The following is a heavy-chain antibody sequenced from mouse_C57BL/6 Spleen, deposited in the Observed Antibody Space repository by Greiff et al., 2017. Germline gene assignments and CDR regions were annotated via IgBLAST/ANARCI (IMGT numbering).Heavy chain of an antibody. Sequence: EVKLQESGAELVRPGASVKLSCTASGFNIKDDYMHWVKQRPEQGLEWIGWIDPENGDTEYASKFQGKATITADTSSNTAYLQLSSLTSEDTAVYYCTTGGRRGFAYWGQGTLVTVSA. J-gene: IGHJ3*01. CDR3: TTGGRRGFAY. V-gene: IGHV14-4*01. CDR2: IDPENGDT. CDR1: GFNIKDDY. D-gene: IGHD1-2*01.